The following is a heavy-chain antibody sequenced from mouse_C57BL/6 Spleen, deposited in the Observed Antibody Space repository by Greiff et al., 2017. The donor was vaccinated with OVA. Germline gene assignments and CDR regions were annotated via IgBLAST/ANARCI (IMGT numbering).Heavy chain of an antibody. D-gene: IGHD1-1*01. V-gene: IGHV1-15*01. Sequence: VKLQESGAELVRPGASVTLSCKASGYTFTDYEMHWVKQTPVHGLEWIGAIDPETGGTAYNQKFKGKAILTADKSSSTAYMELLSLTSEGSAVYYCTVTTVVAGVYGGQGTTLTVSS. J-gene: IGHJ2*01. CDR3: TVTTVVAGVY. CDR1: GYTFTDYE. CDR2: IDPETGGT.